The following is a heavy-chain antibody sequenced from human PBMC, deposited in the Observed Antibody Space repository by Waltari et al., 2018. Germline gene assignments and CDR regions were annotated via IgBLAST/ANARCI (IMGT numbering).Heavy chain of an antibody. J-gene: IGHJ4*02. D-gene: IGHD1-26*01. CDR3: ARGQPGSVGASNFDY. Sequence: EVQLVESGGGLVQPGGSLRLSCAASGFTFSSYWMSCVRQAPGKGLEWVANIKQDGSEKYYVDSVKGRFTISRDNAKNSLHLQMNSLRAEDTAVYYCARGQPGSVGASNFDYWGQGTLVTVSS. CDR2: IKQDGSEK. CDR1: GFTFSSYW. V-gene: IGHV3-7*01.